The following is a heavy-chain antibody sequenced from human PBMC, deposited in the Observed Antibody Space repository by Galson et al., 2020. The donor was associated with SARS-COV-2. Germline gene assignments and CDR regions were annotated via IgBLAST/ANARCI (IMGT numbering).Heavy chain of an antibody. V-gene: IGHV4-59*01. J-gene: IGHJ6*02. Sequence: ETSETLSLTCNVSDVPMSSYYWNWIRQPPGKGLEWIGYVSYSGSTNYNPSLKSRFTISVDLSKNQFSLKLSSVTAADTAMYYCARDPAPLYGDNFYYGMDVWGHGTTVTVSS. CDR3: ARDPAPLYGDNFYYGMDV. CDR2: VSYSGST. CDR1: DVPMSSYY. D-gene: IGHD4-17*01.